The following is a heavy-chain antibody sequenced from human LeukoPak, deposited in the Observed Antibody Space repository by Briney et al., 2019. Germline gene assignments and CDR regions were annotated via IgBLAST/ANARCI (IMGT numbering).Heavy chain of an antibody. CDR1: GGSISNDY. Sequence: SETLSLTCSVSGGSISNDYWSWIRQPAGKGLEWIGRIYTSGSTNYNPSLKSRVTMSVDTSKNQFSLKLRSVTAADTAVYYCARDLEDWFDPWGQGTLVTVSS. CDR3: ARDLEDWFDP. CDR2: IYTSGST. J-gene: IGHJ5*02. V-gene: IGHV4-4*07.